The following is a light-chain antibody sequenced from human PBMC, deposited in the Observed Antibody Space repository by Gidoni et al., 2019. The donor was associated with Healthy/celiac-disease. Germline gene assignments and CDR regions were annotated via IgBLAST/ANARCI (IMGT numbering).Light chain of an antibody. V-gene: IGKV3-20*01. J-gene: IGKJ1*01. CDR2: GAS. CDR3: QQYGSSVT. Sequence: EIVLTQSPGTLSLSPGERATLSCRASQSVSSSYLAWYQQKTGPAPSLLIYGASSRATGIPDRFSGSGSGTDFTLTISRLQPEDFAVYYCQQYGSSVTFGQGTKVEIK. CDR1: QSVSSSY.